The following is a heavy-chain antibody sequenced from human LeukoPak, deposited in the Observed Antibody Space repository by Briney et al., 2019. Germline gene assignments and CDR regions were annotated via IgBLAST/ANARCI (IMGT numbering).Heavy chain of an antibody. Sequence: GGALRLSCAASVFTFSSYELNWVRQAPGKGLERVSYISSSGSTIYYADSVKGRFTISRDNAKNSLYLQMNSLRAEDTAVYYCAELGITMIGGVWGKGTTVTISS. CDR3: AELGITMIGGV. CDR1: VFTFSSYE. CDR2: ISSSGSTI. V-gene: IGHV3-48*03. D-gene: IGHD3-10*02. J-gene: IGHJ6*04.